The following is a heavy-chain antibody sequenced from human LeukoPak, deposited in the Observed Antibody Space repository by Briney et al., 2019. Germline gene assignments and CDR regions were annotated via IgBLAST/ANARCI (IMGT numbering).Heavy chain of an antibody. J-gene: IGHJ6*03. CDR1: GFTFSSYA. CDR3: AKDAAVVRFLEWLTDYYMDV. D-gene: IGHD3-3*01. V-gene: IGHV3-23*01. Sequence: GGSLRLSCAASGFTFSSYAMSWVRQAPGKVLEWVSAISGSGGSTYYADSVKGRFTISRDNSKNTLYLQMNSLRAEDTAVYYCAKDAAVVRFLEWLTDYYMDVWGKGTTVTISS. CDR2: ISGSGGST.